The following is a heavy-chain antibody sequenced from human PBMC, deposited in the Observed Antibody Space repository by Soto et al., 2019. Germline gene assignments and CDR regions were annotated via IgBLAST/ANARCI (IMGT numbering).Heavy chain of an antibody. CDR2: ISYDGSNK. D-gene: IGHD6-13*01. CDR3: ARDRARGSSSWLHYYYYGMDV. V-gene: IGHV3-30-3*01. CDR1: GFTFSSYA. Sequence: GGSLRLSCAASGFTFSSYAMHWVRQAPGKGLEWVAVISYDGSNKYYADSVKGRFTISRDNSKNTLYLQMNSLRAEDTAVYYCARDRARGSSSWLHYYYYGMDVWGQGTTVTVSS. J-gene: IGHJ6*02.